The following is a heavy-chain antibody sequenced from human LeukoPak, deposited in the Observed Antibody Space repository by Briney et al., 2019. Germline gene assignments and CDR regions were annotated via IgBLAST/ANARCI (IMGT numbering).Heavy chain of an antibody. Sequence: SETLSLTCTVSGGSISSYYWSWIRQPPGKGLGWIGYIYCSGSTNYNPSLKSRVTISVDTSKNQFSLKLSSVTAADTAVYYCARDLNGSGSYPFDYWGQGTLVTVSS. D-gene: IGHD3-10*01. CDR2: IYCSGST. V-gene: IGHV4-59*01. J-gene: IGHJ4*02. CDR1: GGSISSYY. CDR3: ARDLNGSGSYPFDY.